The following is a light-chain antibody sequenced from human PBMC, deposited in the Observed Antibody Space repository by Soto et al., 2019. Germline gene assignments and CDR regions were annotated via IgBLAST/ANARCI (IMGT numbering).Light chain of an antibody. V-gene: IGKV1-39*01. Sequence: DMQMTHSPSSLSASVGEGVTITCLTSQSISSYLNWYQQKPGKAPKLLIYAASSLQSGVPSRFSGSGSGTDFTLTISRLQPGDVATYYCQTYNSAPLTFGGGTKVDIK. CDR2: AAS. CDR1: QSISSY. J-gene: IGKJ4*01. CDR3: QTYNSAPLT.